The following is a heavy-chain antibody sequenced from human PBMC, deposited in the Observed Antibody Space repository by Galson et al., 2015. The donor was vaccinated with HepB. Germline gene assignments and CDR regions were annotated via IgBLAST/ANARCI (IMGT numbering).Heavy chain of an antibody. J-gene: IGHJ4*02. D-gene: IGHD1-7*01. Sequence: SLRLSCAASGFTFSTYGMHWARQAPGKGLEWVAVIWYDGTDKYYADSVKGRFTISRDNSRNTLYLRMNSLRAEDTAVYYCVKDADPHITGTFDYWGQGTLVTVSS. CDR2: IWYDGTDK. CDR3: VKDADPHITGTFDY. CDR1: GFTFSTYG. V-gene: IGHV3-33*06.